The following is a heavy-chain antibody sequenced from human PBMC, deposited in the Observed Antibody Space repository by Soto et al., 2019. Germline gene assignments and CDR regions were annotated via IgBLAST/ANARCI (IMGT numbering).Heavy chain of an antibody. CDR3: ARQYDYSGYYDDY. D-gene: IGHD5-12*01. V-gene: IGHV1-2*04. J-gene: IGHJ4*02. Sequence: ASVKVSCKASGYTFTGYYMHWVRQAPGQGLEWMGWINPNSGGTNYAQKFQGWVTMTRDTSISTAYMELSRLRSDDTAVYYCARQYDYSGYYDDYWSRRTPVLVSS. CDR2: INPNSGGT. CDR1: GYTFTGYY.